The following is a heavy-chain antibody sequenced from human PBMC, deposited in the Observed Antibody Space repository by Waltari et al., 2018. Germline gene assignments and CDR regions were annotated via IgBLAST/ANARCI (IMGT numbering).Heavy chain of an antibody. V-gene: IGHV1-2*04. Sequence: QVQLVQSGAEVTTPGASVQVSCTASGYTFTAYYMHWVRQAPGQGLEWRGWINPNSGGTNYAQKFQGWVTMTRDTSISTAYMELSRLRSDDTAVYYCARGGDSSCFDYWGQGTLVTVSS. CDR2: INPNSGGT. J-gene: IGHJ4*02. CDR3: ARGGDSSCFDY. CDR1: GYTFTAYY. D-gene: IGHD6-13*01.